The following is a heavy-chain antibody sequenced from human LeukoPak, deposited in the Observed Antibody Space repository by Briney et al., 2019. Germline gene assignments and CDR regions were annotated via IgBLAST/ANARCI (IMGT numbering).Heavy chain of an antibody. J-gene: IGHJ4*02. V-gene: IGHV4-34*01. CDR2: INHSGST. CDR3: ARGEPSSWPTFDY. D-gene: IGHD6-13*01. Sequence: SETLSLTCAVYGGSFSGYYWSWIRQPPGKGLEWIGEINHSGSTNYNPSLKSRVTISVDTSKNQFSLKLSSVTAADTAVYYCARGEPSSWPTFDYWGQGTLVTVSS. CDR1: GGSFSGYY.